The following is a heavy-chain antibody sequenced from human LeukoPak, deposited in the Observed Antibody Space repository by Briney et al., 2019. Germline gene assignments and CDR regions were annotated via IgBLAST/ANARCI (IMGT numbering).Heavy chain of an antibody. CDR3: ARDLRAVAGTGNFDY. Sequence: GGSLRLSCAASGFTFSDYNMNWVRQSPEKGLEWVSSITSGTTYIYYADSVRGRFTLSRDNAKNSLYLQMNSLRVEDTAVYYCARDLRAVAGTGNFDYWGQGTLVTVSS. CDR1: GFTFSDYN. CDR2: ITSGTTYI. V-gene: IGHV3-21*01. D-gene: IGHD6-19*01. J-gene: IGHJ4*02.